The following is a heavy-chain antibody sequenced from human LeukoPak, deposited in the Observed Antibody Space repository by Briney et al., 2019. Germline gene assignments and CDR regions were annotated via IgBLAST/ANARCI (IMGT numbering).Heavy chain of an antibody. CDR3: ARTNLGWGATRGWFDP. CDR1: GYTFTSYG. J-gene: IGHJ5*02. V-gene: IGHV1-18*01. D-gene: IGHD1-26*01. Sequence: ASVKVSCKASGYTFTSYGISWVRQAPGQGLEWMGWISAYNGNTNYAQKLQGRVTMTTDTSTSTAYMELRSLRSDDTAVYYCARTNLGWGATRGWFDPWGQGTLVTVSS. CDR2: ISAYNGNT.